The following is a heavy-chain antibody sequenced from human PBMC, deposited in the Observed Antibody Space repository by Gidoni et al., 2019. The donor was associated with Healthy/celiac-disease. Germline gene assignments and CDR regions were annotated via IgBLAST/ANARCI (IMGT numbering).Heavy chain of an antibody. V-gene: IGHV4-38-2*01. CDR3: ARGIHYYDSSGYSNWFDP. D-gene: IGHD3-22*01. J-gene: IGHJ5*02. CDR1: GYSISSGYY. Sequence: QVQLQESGPGLVKPSETLSLTCAVSGYSISSGYYWGWIRPPPGKGLEWIGSIYHSGSTYYNPSLKSRVTISVDTSKNQFSLKLSSVTAADTAVYYCARGIHYYDSSGYSNWFDPWGQGTLVTVSS. CDR2: IYHSGST.